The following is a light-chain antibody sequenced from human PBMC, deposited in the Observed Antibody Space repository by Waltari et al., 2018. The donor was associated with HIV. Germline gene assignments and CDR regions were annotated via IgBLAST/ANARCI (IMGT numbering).Light chain of an antibody. CDR2: DVT. CDR1: SSDITTYDY. Sequence: QSALTQPASVSGSPGQSITISCSGSSSDITTYDYVSWYKKQPDKAPKILLFDVTDRPSGVSRRCSGSKSGNTASLTISGLQPDDEADYYCSSYTTDNTVVFGGGTRLTVL. CDR3: SSYTTDNTVV. J-gene: IGLJ2*01. V-gene: IGLV2-14*03.